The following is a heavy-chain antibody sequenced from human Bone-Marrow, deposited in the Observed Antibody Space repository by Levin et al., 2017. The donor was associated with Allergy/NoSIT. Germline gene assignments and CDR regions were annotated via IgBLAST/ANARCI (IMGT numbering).Heavy chain of an antibody. D-gene: IGHD5-12*01. CDR3: AREGVHVNIHWFDP. J-gene: IGHJ5*02. CDR1: GGSFGYYS. V-gene: IGHV1-69*04. CDR2: IIPMFGIV. Sequence: ASVKVSCKASGGSFGYYSITWVRQAPGQGLEWMGRIIPMFGIVNYAQKFQGRVTITADKSTTTGYMELSGLRSEDTAVYYCAREGVHVNIHWFDPWGQGTPVTVSS.